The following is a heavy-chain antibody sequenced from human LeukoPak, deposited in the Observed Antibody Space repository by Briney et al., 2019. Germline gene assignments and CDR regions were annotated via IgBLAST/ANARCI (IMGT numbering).Heavy chain of an antibody. V-gene: IGHV3-23*01. CDR3: AKDLVTGSLDY. CDR2: ISSTGGTT. CDR1: GITFSSYG. D-gene: IGHD3-10*01. J-gene: IGHJ4*02. Sequence: PGGTLRLSCAASGITFSSYGMSWVRQAPGKGLEWVSSISSTGGTTYYADSVRGRFTISRDNSKNTLYLQMNSLRAEDTAIYYCAKDLVTGSLDYWGQGTLVTVSS.